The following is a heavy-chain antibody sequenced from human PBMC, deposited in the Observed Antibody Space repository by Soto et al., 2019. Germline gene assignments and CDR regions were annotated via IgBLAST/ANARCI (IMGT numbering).Heavy chain of an antibody. V-gene: IGHV3-23*01. CDR1: GFTFKSYA. D-gene: IGHD3-9*01. CDR2: ISDTGETT. Sequence: EVQLLESGGVLVQPGGSLRLSCAASGFTFKSYAMSWVRQAPGRGLEWVSAISDTGETTYYADSVRGRFSISRDNSKNSLYLQMNSLRAEDTAVYYCAKDKSDVLTGYYLSYFDYWGQGTLVTVSS. J-gene: IGHJ4*02. CDR3: AKDKSDVLTGYYLSYFDY.